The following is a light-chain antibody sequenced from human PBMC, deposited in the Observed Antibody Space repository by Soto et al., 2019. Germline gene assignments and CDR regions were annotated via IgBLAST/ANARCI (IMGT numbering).Light chain of an antibody. CDR3: QQYDNLSRT. V-gene: IGKV1-33*01. CDR1: HGIITW. Sequence: DIQMTQSPSTLSSSVGDRVTITXRASHGIITWLSWYQQKPGXPPKXXXYDXSNLETGVPSRLSGSGSATDFTFPISSLQPEYIATYYCQQYDNLSRTFGGGTKVDIK. J-gene: IGKJ4*01. CDR2: DXS.